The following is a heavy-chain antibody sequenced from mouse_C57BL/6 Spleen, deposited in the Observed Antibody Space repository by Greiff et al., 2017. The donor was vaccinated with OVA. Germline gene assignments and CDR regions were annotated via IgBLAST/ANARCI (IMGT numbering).Heavy chain of an antibody. Sequence: VKLVESGPELVKPGASVKISCKASGYAFSSSWMNWVKQRPGKGLEWIGRIYPGDGDTNYNGKFKGKATLTADKSSSTAYMQLSSLTSEDSAVYFCARSPDYYGSREGENYFDYWGQGTTLTVSS. CDR2: IYPGDGDT. CDR3: ARSPDYYGSREGENYFDY. D-gene: IGHD1-1*01. CDR1: GYAFSSSW. J-gene: IGHJ2*01. V-gene: IGHV1-82*01.